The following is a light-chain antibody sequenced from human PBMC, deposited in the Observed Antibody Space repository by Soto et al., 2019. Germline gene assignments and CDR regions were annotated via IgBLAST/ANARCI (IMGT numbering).Light chain of an antibody. Sequence: QSVLTQPPSVSGAPGQRVTISCTGSSSNIGAGYDIHWFQKLPGAAPNLVIYDNSHRPSGVPDRFSASKAGTSASLAISGLQAEDEADYYCQSYDSGLKTYDFGTGTKLTVL. CDR1: SSNIGAGYD. CDR3: QSYDSGLKTYD. J-gene: IGLJ1*01. CDR2: DNS. V-gene: IGLV1-40*01.